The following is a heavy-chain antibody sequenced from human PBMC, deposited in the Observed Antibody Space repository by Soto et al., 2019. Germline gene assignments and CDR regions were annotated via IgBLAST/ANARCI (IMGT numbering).Heavy chain of an antibody. V-gene: IGHV4-34*01. J-gene: IGHJ6*02. Sequence: SETLSLTCAVYGGSFSGYYWSWIRQPPGKGLEWIGEINHSGSTNYNPSLKSRVTISVDTSKNQFSLKLSSVTAADTAVYYCARNGSYYDFWSGYYFGGGMDVWGQGITVTVSS. CDR1: GGSFSGYY. CDR3: ARNGSYYDFWSGYYFGGGMDV. CDR2: INHSGST. D-gene: IGHD3-3*01.